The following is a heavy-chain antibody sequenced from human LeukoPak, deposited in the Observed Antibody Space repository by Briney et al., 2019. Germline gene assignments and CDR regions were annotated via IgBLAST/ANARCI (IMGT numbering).Heavy chain of an antibody. CDR2: ISGDSRYI. CDR1: GFTFSSYS. Sequence: GGSLRLSCAASGFTFSSYSMNWVRQAPGKGLEWVSAISGDSRYIYYADSVRGRFTISRDSAENSLYLQMNSLRVEDTAVYYCARAPTVLVGYCSSSSCQADYWGQGTLVTVSS. CDR3: ARAPTVLVGYCSSSSCQADY. J-gene: IGHJ4*02. D-gene: IGHD2-2*01. V-gene: IGHV3-21*01.